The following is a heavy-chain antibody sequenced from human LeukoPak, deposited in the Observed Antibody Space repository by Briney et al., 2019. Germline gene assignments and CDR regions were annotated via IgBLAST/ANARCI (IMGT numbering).Heavy chain of an antibody. CDR3: ARYRPLALRPYYMDV. J-gene: IGHJ6*03. V-gene: IGHV4-34*01. CDR1: GGSFSNYY. CDR2: INHTGST. D-gene: IGHD3-3*02. Sequence: SETLSLTCAVYGGSFSNYYRNWIRQPPGKGLEWIGEINHTGSTNYNPSLKSRVTISVDTSKNQFSLKLSSVTAADTAVYYCARYRPLALRPYYMDVWGKGTTVTISS.